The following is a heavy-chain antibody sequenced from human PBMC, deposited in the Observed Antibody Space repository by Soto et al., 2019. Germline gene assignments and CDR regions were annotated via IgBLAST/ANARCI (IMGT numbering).Heavy chain of an antibody. CDR2: IYYSGST. V-gene: IGHV4-39*01. Sequence: QLQLQESGPGLVKPSETLSLTCTVSGGSISSSSYYWGWIRQPPGKGLEWIGSIYYSGSTYYNPSLKSRVTISVDTSKNQFSLKLSSVTAADTAVYYCARISRYGGDYHYWGQGTLVTVSS. J-gene: IGHJ4*02. D-gene: IGHD2-21*02. CDR3: ARISRYGGDYHY. CDR1: GGSISSSSYY.